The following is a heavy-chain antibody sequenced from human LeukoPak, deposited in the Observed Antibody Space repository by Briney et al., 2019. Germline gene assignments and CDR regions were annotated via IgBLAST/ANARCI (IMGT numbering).Heavy chain of an antibody. V-gene: IGHV4-34*01. CDR2: INHSGST. CDR1: GGSFSGYY. CDR3: ARSNQDSHYYDSSGYYAY. J-gene: IGHJ4*02. D-gene: IGHD3-22*01. Sequence: SETLSLTCAVYGGSFSGYYWSWIRQPPGRGLEWIGEINHSGSTNYNPSLKSRVTISVDTSKNQFSLKLSSVTAADTAVYYCARSNQDSHYYDSSGYYAYWGQGTLVTVSS.